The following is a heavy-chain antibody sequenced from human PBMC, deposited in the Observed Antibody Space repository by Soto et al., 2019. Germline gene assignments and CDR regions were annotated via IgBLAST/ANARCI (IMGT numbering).Heavy chain of an antibody. D-gene: IGHD5-12*01. CDR2: IYYSGST. J-gene: IGHJ3*02. CDR3: ARDGGAGYDSGHDAFDI. CDR1: GGSISSGGYY. V-gene: IGHV4-31*03. Sequence: QVQLQESGPGLVKPSQTLSLTCTVSGGSISSGGYYWSWIRQHPGKGLEWIGYIYYSGSTYYNPYLKSRVTISVDTSKNQFSLKLSSVTAADTAVYYCARDGGAGYDSGHDAFDIWGQGTMVTVSS.